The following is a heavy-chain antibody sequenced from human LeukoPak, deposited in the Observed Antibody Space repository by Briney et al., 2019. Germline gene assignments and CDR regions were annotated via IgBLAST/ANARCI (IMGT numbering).Heavy chain of an antibody. D-gene: IGHD6-19*01. J-gene: IGHJ6*02. Sequence: GGSLRPSCAASGFTVSSNYMSWVRQAPGKGLEWVSVIYSGGSTYYADSVKGRFTISRDNSKNTLYLQMNSLRAEDTAVYYCAKDAKGYSSGLGDYYYYYGMDVWGQGTTVTVSS. CDR3: AKDAKGYSSGLGDYYYYYGMDV. CDR2: IYSGGST. CDR1: GFTVSSNY. V-gene: IGHV3-66*01.